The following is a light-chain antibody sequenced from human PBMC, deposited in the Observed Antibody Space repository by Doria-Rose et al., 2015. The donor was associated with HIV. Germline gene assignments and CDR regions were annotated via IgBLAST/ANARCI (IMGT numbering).Light chain of an antibody. CDR3: HQYGTSWT. Sequence: EIVMTQSPGTLSLSPGERATLSCRASQSFSSTYLAWYQQKPGRAPSLLIYDGSTRATGIPDRFSASGSGTDSTLTINRLEPEDFALYYCHQYGTSWTFGQGTEVEI. J-gene: IGKJ1*01. V-gene: IGKV3-20*01. CDR2: DGS. CDR1: QSFSSTY.